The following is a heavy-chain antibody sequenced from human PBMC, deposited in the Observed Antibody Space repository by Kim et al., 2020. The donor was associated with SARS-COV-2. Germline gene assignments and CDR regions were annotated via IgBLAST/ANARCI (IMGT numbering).Heavy chain of an antibody. J-gene: IGHJ4*02. CDR1: GFIFSSPA. D-gene: IGHD1-20*01. Sequence: GGSLRLSCAASGFIFSSPAMHWVRQAPGQGLEWVAVIWADGSSEYYADSVKGRFTISRDNSKNTLYLQMNSLVVDDTAVYYCARALCGIVNCHTFFVSWGQGTLVSVSS. CDR3: ARALCGIVNCHTFFVS. V-gene: IGHV3-33*01. CDR2: IWADGSSE.